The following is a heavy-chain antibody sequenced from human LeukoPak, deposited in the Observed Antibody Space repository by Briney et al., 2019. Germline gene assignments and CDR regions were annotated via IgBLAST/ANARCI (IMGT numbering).Heavy chain of an antibody. CDR1: GFTFSSYA. CDR3: TRVYCSGGNCYDVYYYYYGMDV. V-gene: IGHV3-30-3*01. CDR2: ISYDGSNK. J-gene: IGHJ6*02. D-gene: IGHD2-15*01. Sequence: RGSLRLSCAASGFTFSSYAMHWVRQAPGKGLEWVAVISYDGSNKYYADSVKGRFTISRDNSKDTLYLQMNSLRAEDTAVYYCTRVYCSGGNCYDVYYYYYGMDVWGQGTTVTVSS.